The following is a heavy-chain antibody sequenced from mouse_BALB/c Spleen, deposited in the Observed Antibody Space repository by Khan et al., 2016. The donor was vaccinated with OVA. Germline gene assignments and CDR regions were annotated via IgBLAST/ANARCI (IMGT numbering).Heavy chain of an antibody. D-gene: IGHD1-3*01. CDR1: GYSLTSYG. J-gene: IGHJ2*01. CDR3: ARLEDI. V-gene: IGHV2-9*02. Sequence: VQLQQSGPGLVAPSPSLSITCTVSGYSLTSYGVHWVRQPPGKGLEWLGVIWAGGSTNYNSALMSRLSISKDNCRSQVFLKMNSLQTDDTAMYYCARLEDIWGQGTTLTVSS. CDR2: IWAGGST.